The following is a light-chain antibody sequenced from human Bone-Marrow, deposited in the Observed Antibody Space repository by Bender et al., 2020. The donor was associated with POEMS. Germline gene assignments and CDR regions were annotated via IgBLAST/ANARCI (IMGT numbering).Light chain of an antibody. CDR2: DVS. J-gene: IGLJ3*02. CDR1: SSDIGSYDY. V-gene: IGLV2-14*03. CDR3: SSYTSSSTWV. Sequence: QSALTQPASVSGSPGQSITISCTGASSDIGSYDYISWYQHHPGRVPKVLIYDVSNRPSGVSDRFSGSKSGTTASLTISGLQTEDEADYYCSSYTSSSTWVFGGGTKVTVL.